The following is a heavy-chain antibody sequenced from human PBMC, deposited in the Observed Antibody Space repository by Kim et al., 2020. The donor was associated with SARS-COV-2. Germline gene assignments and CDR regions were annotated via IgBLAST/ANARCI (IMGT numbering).Heavy chain of an antibody. CDR1: GYTLTELS. V-gene: IGHV1-24*01. J-gene: IGHJ5*02. CDR2: FDPEDGET. D-gene: IGHD2-15*01. Sequence: ASVKVSCKVSGYTLTELSMHWVRQAPGKGLEWMGVFDPEDGETIYAQKFQGRVTMTEDTSTDTAYMELSSLRSEDTAVYYCATGRVAGPPAWFDPWGQGTLVTVSS. CDR3: ATGRVAGPPAWFDP.